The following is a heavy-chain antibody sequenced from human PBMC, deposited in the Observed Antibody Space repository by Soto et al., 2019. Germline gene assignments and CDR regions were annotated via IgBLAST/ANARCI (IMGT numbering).Heavy chain of an antibody. Sequence: SETLSLTCTVSGGSISSYYWRWIRQPPGKGLEWIGYFYYSGSTNYNPSLKSRVTISEDTSKNQFSLKLSSVTAADTAVYYCARARGGYYDFWGQGTLVTVSS. CDR1: GGSISSYY. CDR3: ARARGGYYDF. CDR2: FYYSGST. J-gene: IGHJ4*02. D-gene: IGHD3-22*01. V-gene: IGHV4-59*01.